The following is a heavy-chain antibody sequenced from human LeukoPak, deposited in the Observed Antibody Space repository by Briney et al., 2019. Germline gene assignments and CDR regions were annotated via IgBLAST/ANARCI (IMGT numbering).Heavy chain of an antibody. CDR3: ARGDGKPIVATPHLSTTPTVHYFDY. Sequence: SETLSLTCAVYGGSFSGYYWSWIRQPPGKGLEWIGEINHSGSTNYNPSLKSRVTISVDTSKNQFSLKLSSVTAADTAVYYCARGDGKPIVATPHLSTTPTVHYFDYWSQGTLVTVSS. CDR1: GGSFSGYY. V-gene: IGHV4-34*01. CDR2: INHSGST. D-gene: IGHD5-12*01. J-gene: IGHJ4*02.